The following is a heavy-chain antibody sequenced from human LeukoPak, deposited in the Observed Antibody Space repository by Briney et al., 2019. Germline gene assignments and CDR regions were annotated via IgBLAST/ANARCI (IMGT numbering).Heavy chain of an antibody. Sequence: SETLSLTCTVSGGSISSYYWSWIRQPPGKGLEWIGYIYYSGSTNYNPSLKSRVTISVDTSKNQFSLKLSSVTAADTAVCYCARFSGYEYSFFDYWGQGTLVTVSS. D-gene: IGHD5-12*01. CDR2: IYYSGST. CDR3: ARFSGYEYSFFDY. CDR1: GGSISSYY. V-gene: IGHV4-59*01. J-gene: IGHJ4*02.